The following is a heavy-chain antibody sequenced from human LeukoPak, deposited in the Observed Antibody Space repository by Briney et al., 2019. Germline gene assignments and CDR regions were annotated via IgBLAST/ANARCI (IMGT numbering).Heavy chain of an antibody. V-gene: IGHV1-2*02. D-gene: IGHD2-2*01. J-gene: IGHJ4*02. CDR2: INPNSGGT. CDR1: GGTFSSYA. Sequence: GSSVKVSCKASGGTFSSYAISWVRQAPGQGLEWMGWINPNSGGTNYAQKFQGRVTMTRDTSISTAYMELSRLRSDDTAVYYCARLPAASPSHFDYWGQGTLVTVSS. CDR3: ARLPAASPSHFDY.